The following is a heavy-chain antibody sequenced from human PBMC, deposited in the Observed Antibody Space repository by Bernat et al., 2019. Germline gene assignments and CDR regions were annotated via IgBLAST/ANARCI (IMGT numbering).Heavy chain of an antibody. Sequence: EVQLVESGGGLVQPGGSLRLSCAASGFTVSSNCMSWVRQAPGKGLEWVSVIYSGGSTYYADSVKGRFTISRDNSKNTLYLQMNSLRAEDTAVYYCATSSGWYSGAFDIWGQGTMVTVSS. CDR2: IYSGGST. CDR3: ATSSGWYSGAFDI. J-gene: IGHJ3*02. V-gene: IGHV3-66*01. D-gene: IGHD6-19*01. CDR1: GFTVSSNC.